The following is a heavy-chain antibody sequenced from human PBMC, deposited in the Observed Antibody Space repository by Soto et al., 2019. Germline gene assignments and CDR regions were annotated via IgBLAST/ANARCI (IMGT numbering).Heavy chain of an antibody. D-gene: IGHD6-13*01. Sequence: QVQLQESGPRLVKPSDTLSLTCTVSGGSFSGYFWSWIRQPAGKGLEWIGRVYTSGNTDYNPSLTSRVTVSVDTSKNQFYLKLRFVTAADTAVYYCAREAAETVGDGYWCDPWGQGILVTVSS. J-gene: IGHJ5*02. V-gene: IGHV4-4*07. CDR3: AREAAETVGDGYWCDP. CDR2: VYTSGNT. CDR1: GGSFSGYF.